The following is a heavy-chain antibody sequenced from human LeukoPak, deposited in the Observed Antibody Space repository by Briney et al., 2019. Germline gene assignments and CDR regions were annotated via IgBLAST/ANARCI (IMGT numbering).Heavy chain of an antibody. V-gene: IGHV4-59*01. CDR1: GGSISSYY. CDR2: IFHSGAT. D-gene: IGHD3-16*01. CDR3: ARDASLGPFDS. Sequence: SETLSLTCTISGGSISSYYWSWIRQPPGKGLEWIGYIFHSGATNYSPSLKSRVTMSVDTSKNQFSLRLRPVTAADTAVYYCARDASLGPFDSWGQGIQVTVSS. J-gene: IGHJ4*02.